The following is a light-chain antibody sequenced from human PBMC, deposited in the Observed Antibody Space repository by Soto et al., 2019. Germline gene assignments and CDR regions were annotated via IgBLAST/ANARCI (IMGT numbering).Light chain of an antibody. J-gene: IGKJ4*01. Sequence: DIQMTQSPSSLSASAGDRVTITCRASQIISSYLHWYQQKPGKAPKLLIYAASSLQTGVPSRFSGSGSGTHFTLTITSLQPEDFATYYCQQSYRTPLTFGGGTKVDIK. V-gene: IGKV1-39*01. CDR3: QQSYRTPLT. CDR1: QIISSY. CDR2: AAS.